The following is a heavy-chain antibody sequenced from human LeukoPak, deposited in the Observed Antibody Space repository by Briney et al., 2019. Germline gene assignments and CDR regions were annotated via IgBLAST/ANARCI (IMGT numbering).Heavy chain of an antibody. Sequence: GGSLRLSCAASGFTFSDYYMSWIRQAPGKGLEWVSYISSSSSYTNYADSVRGRFTISRDNAKNSLYLQMNSLRAEDTAVYYCARSYGDYVDYWGQGTLVTVSS. CDR1: GFTFSDYY. CDR3: ARSYGDYVDY. CDR2: ISSSSSYT. D-gene: IGHD4-17*01. V-gene: IGHV3-11*03. J-gene: IGHJ4*02.